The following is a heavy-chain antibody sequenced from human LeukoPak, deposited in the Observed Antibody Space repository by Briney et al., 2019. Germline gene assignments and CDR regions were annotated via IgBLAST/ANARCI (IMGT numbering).Heavy chain of an antibody. V-gene: IGHV4-38-2*02. CDR3: ARPGPYSSGWAGGLNY. CDR1: GYSISSGYY. Sequence: SETLSLTCTVSGYSISSGYYWGWIRQPPGKGLEWIGSIYHSGSTYYNPSLKSRVTISVDTSKNQFSLKLSSVTAADTAVYYCARPGPYSSGWAGGLNYWGQGTLVTVSS. J-gene: IGHJ4*02. CDR2: IYHSGST. D-gene: IGHD6-19*01.